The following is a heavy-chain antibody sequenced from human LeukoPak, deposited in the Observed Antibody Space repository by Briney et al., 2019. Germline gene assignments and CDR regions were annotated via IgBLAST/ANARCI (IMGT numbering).Heavy chain of an antibody. J-gene: IGHJ5*02. D-gene: IGHD3-3*01. CDR3: ALTGLLYEFDP. CDR1: GGSISSYY. V-gene: IGHV4-4*09. CDR2: IYTSGST. Sequence: SETLSLTCTVSGGSISSYYWSWIRQPPGKGLEWIGYIYTSGSTNYNPSLKSRVTISVDTSKNQFSLKLSSVTAADTAVYYCALTGLLYEFDPWGQGTLVTVSS.